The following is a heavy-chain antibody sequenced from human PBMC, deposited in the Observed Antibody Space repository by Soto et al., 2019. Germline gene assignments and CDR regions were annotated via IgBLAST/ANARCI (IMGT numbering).Heavy chain of an antibody. Sequence: ASVKVSCKASGYTFTGYYMHWVRQAPGQGLEWMGWINPNSGGTNYAQKFQGWVTMTRDTSISTAYLELNSLISEDTAVYYCATPQDYDECLDSWGQGTLVNVS. J-gene: IGHJ4*02. CDR1: GYTFTGYY. CDR3: ATPQDYDECLDS. CDR2: INPNSGGT. V-gene: IGHV1-2*04. D-gene: IGHD3-22*01.